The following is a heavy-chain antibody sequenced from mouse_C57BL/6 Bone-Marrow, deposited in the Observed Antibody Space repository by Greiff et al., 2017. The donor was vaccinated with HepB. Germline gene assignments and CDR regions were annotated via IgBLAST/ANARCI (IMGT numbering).Heavy chain of an antibody. D-gene: IGHD2-3*01. CDR2: INSDGGST. V-gene: IGHV5-2*01. J-gene: IGHJ3*01. Sequence: EVKLMESGGGLVQPGESLKLSCESNEYEFPSHDMSWVRKTPEKRLELVAAINSDGGSTYYPDTMERRFIISRDNTKKTLYLQMSSLRSEDTALYYCARHELYDGYLAWFAYWGQGTLVTVSA. CDR3: ARHELYDGYLAWFAY. CDR1: EYEFPSHD.